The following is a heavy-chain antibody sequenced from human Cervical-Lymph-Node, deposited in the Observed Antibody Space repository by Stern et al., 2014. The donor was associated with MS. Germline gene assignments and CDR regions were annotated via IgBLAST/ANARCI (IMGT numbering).Heavy chain of an antibody. V-gene: IGHV3-30*03. CDR1: GFTFSSYG. CDR3: IMSTIIRDY. D-gene: IGHD5/OR15-5a*01. Sequence: VQLVESGGGVVQPGRSLRLSCAASGFTFSSYGMYWVRQVPGKGLEWVAIISYDGSKKSYADSVKGRFTISRDNSKNTLYLQMNSLKTDDTAVYYCIMSTIIRDYWGQGTLVTVSS. J-gene: IGHJ4*02. CDR2: ISYDGSKK.